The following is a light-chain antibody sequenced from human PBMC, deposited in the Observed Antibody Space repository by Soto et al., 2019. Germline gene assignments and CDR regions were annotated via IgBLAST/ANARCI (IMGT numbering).Light chain of an antibody. J-gene: IGLJ1*01. V-gene: IGLV2-14*01. CDR3: SSYTSSSTLLYV. CDR1: SSDVGDYNY. CDR2: EVS. Sequence: QSVLTQPPSASGSPGQSVTISCTGTSSDVGDYNYVSWYQQPPGKAPKLLIYEVSNRPSGVSNRFSGSKSGNTASLTISGLQAEDEADYYCSSYTSSSTLLYVFGTGTKVTVL.